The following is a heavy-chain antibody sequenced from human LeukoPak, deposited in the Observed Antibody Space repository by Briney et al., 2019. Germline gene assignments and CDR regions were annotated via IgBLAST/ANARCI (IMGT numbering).Heavy chain of an antibody. D-gene: IGHD3-22*01. CDR3: ASSQVRGYYVDY. V-gene: IGHV4-61*02. CDR2: IYTSEST. CDR1: GGSISSGSYY. J-gene: IGHJ4*02. Sequence: PSETLSLTCTVSGGSISSGSYYWSWIRQPAGKRLEWIGRIYTSESTNYNPSLKSRVTMSVDTSKNQFSLKLSSVTAADTAMYYCASSQVRGYYVDYWGQGTLVTVSS.